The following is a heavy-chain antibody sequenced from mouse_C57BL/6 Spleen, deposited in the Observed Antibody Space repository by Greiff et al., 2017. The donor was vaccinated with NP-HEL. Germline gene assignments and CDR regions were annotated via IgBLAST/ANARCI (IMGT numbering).Heavy chain of an antibody. D-gene: IGHD2-5*01. CDR3: TRGAYYSNYGGFAY. CDR2: ISSGGDYI. J-gene: IGHJ3*01. V-gene: IGHV5-9-1*02. Sequence: EVQRVESGEGLVKPGGSLKLSCAASGFTFSSYAMSWVRQTPEKRLEWVAYISSGGDYIYYADTVKGRFTISRDNARNTLYLQMSSLKSEDTAMYYCTRGAYYSNYGGFAYWGQGTLVTVSA. CDR1: GFTFSSYA.